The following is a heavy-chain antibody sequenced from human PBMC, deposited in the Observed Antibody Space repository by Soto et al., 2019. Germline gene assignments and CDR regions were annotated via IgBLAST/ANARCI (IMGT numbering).Heavy chain of an antibody. Sequence: PSETLSLTCTVSGGSISSSSYHWGWIRQPPGKRPEWIGNIHSSGSAYHNPSLRSRVTVSVDTSKNQFSLKLTSVTAADTAVCSGASTANWRDSWGQGTLVTVSS. V-gene: IGHV4-39*01. CDR2: IHSSGSA. CDR1: GGSISSSSYH. CDR3: ASTANWRDS. D-gene: IGHD4-17*01. J-gene: IGHJ5*01.